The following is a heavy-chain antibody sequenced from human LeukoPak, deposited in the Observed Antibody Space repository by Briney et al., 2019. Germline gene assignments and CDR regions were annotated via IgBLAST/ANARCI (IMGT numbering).Heavy chain of an antibody. CDR1: GFTFSSYW. CDR2: IKQDGSEK. Sequence: PGGSLRLSCAASGFTFSSYWMSWVRQAPGKGLEWVANIKQDGSEKYYVDSVKGRFTISRDNAKNSLYLQMNSLRAEDTAVYYCARAPGYGSGSSNPLDYWGQGTLVTVSS. V-gene: IGHV3-7*01. CDR3: ARAPGYGSGSSNPLDY. D-gene: IGHD3-10*01. J-gene: IGHJ4*02.